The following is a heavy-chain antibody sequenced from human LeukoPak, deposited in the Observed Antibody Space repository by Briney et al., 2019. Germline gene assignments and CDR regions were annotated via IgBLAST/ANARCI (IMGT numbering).Heavy chain of an antibody. Sequence: PSETLSLTCTVSGDSISSGSYYWTWIRQPAGKGLEWIGRIYNGGSTKYSPSLESRVTISVDTSKNQFSLKLSSVTAADTAVYYCARHKQQQLVPLLGGGNWFDPWGQGTLVTVSS. CDR3: ARHKQQQLVPLLGGGNWFDP. D-gene: IGHD6-13*01. CDR2: IYNGGST. CDR1: GDSISSGSYY. J-gene: IGHJ5*02. V-gene: IGHV4-61*02.